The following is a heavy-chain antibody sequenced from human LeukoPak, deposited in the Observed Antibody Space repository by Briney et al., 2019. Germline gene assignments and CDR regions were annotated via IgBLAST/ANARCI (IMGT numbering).Heavy chain of an antibody. D-gene: IGHD3-10*01. V-gene: IGHV3-23*01. CDR2: ISSSGGTT. CDR1: GLTFSSYA. J-gene: IGHJ4*02. CDR3: AKSPRGSRIDY. Sequence: PGGSLRLSCAASGLTFSSYAMTWVRQAPGKGLEWVSTISSSGGTTYYADSVKGRFTISRDNSKNTLYLQMNSLRAEDTALYYCAKSPRGSRIDYWGQGTLVTVSS.